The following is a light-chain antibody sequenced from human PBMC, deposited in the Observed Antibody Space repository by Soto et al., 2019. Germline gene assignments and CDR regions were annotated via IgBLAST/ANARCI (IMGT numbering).Light chain of an antibody. V-gene: IGKV3-20*01. CDR2: GAS. J-gene: IGKJ1*01. CDR1: QSVSSIY. CDR3: QQYGSSPRK. Sequence: EIVLTQSPGTLSLSPGERATLSCRASQSVSSIYLAWYQQKPGQAPRLLVYGASSRATGIPDRFSGSGSGTDFTLTISRLEPEDFAVYYCQQYGSSPRKFGQG.